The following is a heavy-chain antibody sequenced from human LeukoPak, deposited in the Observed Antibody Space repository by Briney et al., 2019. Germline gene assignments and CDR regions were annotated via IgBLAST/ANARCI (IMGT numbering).Heavy chain of an antibody. CDR2: IYYSGST. J-gene: IGHJ1*01. D-gene: IGHD6-13*01. V-gene: IGHV4-59*01. Sequence: SESLSLTCTVSGGSMRGYFWSWIRQPPEKGLEWIGYIYYSGSTNYNPSLKRRVTISVDTSKNQFSLKLNSVTAADTAVYYCARSITSSWYGDFQHWGQGTLVTVSS. CDR3: ARSITSSWYGDFQH. CDR1: GGSMRGYF.